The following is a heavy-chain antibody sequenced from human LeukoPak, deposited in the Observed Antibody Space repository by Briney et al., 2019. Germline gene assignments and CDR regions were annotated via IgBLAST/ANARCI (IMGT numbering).Heavy chain of an antibody. CDR1: GGSISSSSYY. CDR3: ARLGYCSSTSCYYHFDY. J-gene: IGHJ4*02. V-gene: IGHV4-39*01. CDR2: IYYSGST. D-gene: IGHD2-2*01. Sequence: SETLSLTCTVSGGSISSSSYYWGWIRQPPGKGLEWIGSIYYSGSTYYNPSLKSRVTISVDTSKNQFSLKLSSVTAADTAVYYCARLGYCSSTSCYYHFDYWGQGTLVTVSS.